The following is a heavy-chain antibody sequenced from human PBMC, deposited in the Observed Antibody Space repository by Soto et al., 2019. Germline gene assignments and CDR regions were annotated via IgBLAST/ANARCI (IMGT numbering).Heavy chain of an antibody. CDR3: AREAMVDYYYYYGMDV. Sequence: PGGSLRLSSKASGFTFSSNSMSWVRQAPGKGLECVGVMYSGGSTDYADPVKARFTISRDNSKNTLYPQMNSQRAEDRAVYYCAREAMVDYYYYYGMDVWGQGTTVTVSS. D-gene: IGHD3-10*01. V-gene: IGHV3-53*01. CDR2: MYSGGST. J-gene: IGHJ6*02. CDR1: GFTFSSNS.